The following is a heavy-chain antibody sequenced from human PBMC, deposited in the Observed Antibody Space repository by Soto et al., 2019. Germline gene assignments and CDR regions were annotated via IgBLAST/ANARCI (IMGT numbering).Heavy chain of an antibody. J-gene: IGHJ4*02. CDR3: ATSYGNAWYTY. CDR2: IYYSGST. Sequence: SETLSLTCTVSGGSISSGGYYWSWIRQHPGKGLEWIGYIYYSGSTYYNPSLKSRLTISVDRSKNQFTLQLTSVTVADTAVYYCATSYGNAWYTYWGQGTQVTVSS. CDR1: GGSISSGGYY. D-gene: IGHD6-13*01. V-gene: IGHV4-31*03.